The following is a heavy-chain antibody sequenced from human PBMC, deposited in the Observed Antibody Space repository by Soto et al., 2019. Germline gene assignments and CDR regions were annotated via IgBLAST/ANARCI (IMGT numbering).Heavy chain of an antibody. V-gene: IGHV1-69*02. D-gene: IGHD3-10*01. Sequence: QVQLVQSGTEVKKPGSSVKVSCKASGDTFSFYTINWVRQAPGLGLEWVGRINPIVSMSNYAQKFQGRVSMTEDQSTSTAYMELRSLRSDDTAMYFCAASYGSGYRAFDYWGQGALVIVSS. CDR1: GDTFSFYT. J-gene: IGHJ4*02. CDR3: AASYGSGYRAFDY. CDR2: INPIVSMS.